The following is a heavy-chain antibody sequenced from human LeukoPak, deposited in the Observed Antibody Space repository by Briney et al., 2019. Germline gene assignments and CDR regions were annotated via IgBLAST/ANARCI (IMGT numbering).Heavy chain of an antibody. V-gene: IGHV3-30-3*01. CDR2: ISYDGTNE. J-gene: IGHJ4*02. CDR3: ARDRGRSSGPSDY. CDR1: GFTFSTFA. Sequence: HPGGSLRLSCAASGFTFSTFAMHWVRQAPGRGLEWVAVISYDGTNEYYADSVKGRFTISRDNSKNTVHLQMNSLGTEDTALYYCARDRGRSSGPSDYWGQGTLVTVSS. D-gene: IGHD6-19*01.